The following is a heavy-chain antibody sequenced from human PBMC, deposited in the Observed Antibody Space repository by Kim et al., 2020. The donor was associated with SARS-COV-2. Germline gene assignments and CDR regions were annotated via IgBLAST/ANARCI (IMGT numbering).Heavy chain of an antibody. J-gene: IGHJ1*01. CDR3: ARGGGSYYFAEYFQH. Sequence: PSRKSRVTLSVDTSKNQFSLKLSSVTAADTAVYYCARGGGSYYFAEYFQHWGQGTLVTVSS. V-gene: IGHV4-4*07. D-gene: IGHD1-26*01.